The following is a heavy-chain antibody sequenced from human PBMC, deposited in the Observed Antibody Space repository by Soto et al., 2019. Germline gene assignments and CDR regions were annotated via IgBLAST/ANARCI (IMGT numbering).Heavy chain of an antibody. D-gene: IGHD5-18*01. Sequence: SETLSLTCTVSGGSISSSSYYWGWIRQPPGKGLEWIGSIYYSGSTYYNPSLKSRVTISVDTSKNQFSLKLSSVTAADTAVYYCAKTDTAMVIIDYWGQGTLVTVSS. V-gene: IGHV4-39*01. J-gene: IGHJ4*02. CDR2: IYYSGST. CDR3: AKTDTAMVIIDY. CDR1: GGSISSSSYY.